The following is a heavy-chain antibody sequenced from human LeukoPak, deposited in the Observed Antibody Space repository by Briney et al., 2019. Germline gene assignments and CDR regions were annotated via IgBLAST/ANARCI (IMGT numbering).Heavy chain of an antibody. Sequence: ASVKVSCKASGYTFTGYYMHWGRQAPGQGLEWMGWINPNSGGTSYAQKFQGRVTMTRDTSISTAYMELSRLRSDDTAVYYCARDPTVEMAFDIWGQGTMVTVSS. D-gene: IGHD5-24*01. J-gene: IGHJ3*02. CDR1: GYTFTGYY. CDR3: ARDPTVEMAFDI. CDR2: INPNSGGT. V-gene: IGHV1-2*02.